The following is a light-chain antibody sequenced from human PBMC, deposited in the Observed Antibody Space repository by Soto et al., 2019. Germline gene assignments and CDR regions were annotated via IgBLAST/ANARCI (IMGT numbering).Light chain of an antibody. CDR3: MQARQTPPS. CDR1: QSLLHRNGYND. V-gene: IGKV2-28*01. Sequence: DIVLTQSPLSLPVTPGEPASISCRSSQSLLHRNGYNDLDWYLQKPGQSPQLLIYLGSNRASGVPDRFSGSGSGTDFTLKISRVEAEDVGIYYCMQARQTPPSFGGGTKVELK. CDR2: LGS. J-gene: IGKJ4*01.